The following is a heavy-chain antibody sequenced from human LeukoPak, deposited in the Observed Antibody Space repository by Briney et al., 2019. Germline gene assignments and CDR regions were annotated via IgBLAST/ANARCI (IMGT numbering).Heavy chain of an antibody. CDR3: ADYGDYAFDI. V-gene: IGHV4-59*12. D-gene: IGHD4-17*01. J-gene: IGHJ3*02. Sequence: SETLSLTCTVSGGSISSYYWSWIRQPPGKGLEWIGYIYYSGSTNYNPSLKSRVTISVDTSKNQFSLKLSSVTAADTAVYYCADYGDYAFDIWGQGTMVTVSS. CDR2: IYYSGST. CDR1: GGSISSYY.